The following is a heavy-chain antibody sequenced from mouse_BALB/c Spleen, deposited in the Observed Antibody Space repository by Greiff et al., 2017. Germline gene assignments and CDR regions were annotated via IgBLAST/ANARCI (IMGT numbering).Heavy chain of an antibody. CDR1: GYTFTSYT. Sequence: VQLQESGAELARPGASVKMSCKASGYTFTSYTMHWVKQRPGQGLEWIGYINPSSGYTNYNQKFKDKATLTADKSSSTAYMQLSSLTSEDSAVYYCARVVGGAMDYWGQGTSVTVSS. V-gene: IGHV1-4*01. CDR2: INPSSGYT. D-gene: IGHD1-1*01. CDR3: ARVVGGAMDY. J-gene: IGHJ4*01.